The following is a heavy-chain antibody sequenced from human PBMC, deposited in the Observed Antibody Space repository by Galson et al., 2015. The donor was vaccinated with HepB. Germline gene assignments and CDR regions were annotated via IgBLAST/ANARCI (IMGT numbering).Heavy chain of an antibody. J-gene: IGHJ6*02. CDR1: GYTLTELS. D-gene: IGHD5-18*01. CDR3: ATKNVDTAIGSYYYYGMDV. CDR2: FDPEGGET. Sequence: SVKVSCKVSGYTLTELSMHWVRQAPGKGLEWMGGFDPEGGETIYAQKFQGRVTMTEDTSTDTAYMELSSLRSEDTAVYYCATKNVDTAIGSYYYYGMDVCGRGTTVTVSS. V-gene: IGHV1-24*01.